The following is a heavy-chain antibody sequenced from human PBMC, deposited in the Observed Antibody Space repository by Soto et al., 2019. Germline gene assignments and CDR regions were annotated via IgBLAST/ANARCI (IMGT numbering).Heavy chain of an antibody. Sequence: PSETLSLTCTVSGGSISSGDYYWSWIRQPPGKGLEWIGYIYYSGSTYYNPSLKSRVTISVDTSKNQFSLKLSSVTAADTAVYYCASEYYYDSSGHGGHFDYWGQGTPVTVSS. CDR3: ASEYYYDSSGHGGHFDY. D-gene: IGHD3-22*01. CDR1: GGSISSGDYY. V-gene: IGHV4-30-4*01. J-gene: IGHJ4*02. CDR2: IYYSGST.